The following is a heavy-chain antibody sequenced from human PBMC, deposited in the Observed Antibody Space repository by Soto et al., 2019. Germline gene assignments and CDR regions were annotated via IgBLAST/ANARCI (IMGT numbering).Heavy chain of an antibody. V-gene: IGHV1-2*02. CDR1: GYTFTDSY. D-gene: IGHD2-8*02. J-gene: IGHJ3*01. CDR2: INANTGGT. Sequence: GASVKVSCKASGYTFTDSYTHWVRQAPGQGLEWMGWINANTGGTNYAQKFQGRVTMTRDTSITSAYLELSSLRSDDRAVYYCARDWIYCTGTSCHQGAFDVWGLGTMVT. CDR3: ARDWIYCTGTSCHQGAFDV.